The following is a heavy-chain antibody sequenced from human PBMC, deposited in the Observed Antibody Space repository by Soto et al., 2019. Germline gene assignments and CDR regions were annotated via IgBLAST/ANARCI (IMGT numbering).Heavy chain of an antibody. Sequence: SETLSLTCTVSGGSISSGGYYWSWIRQHPGKGLEWIGYIYYSGSTYYNPSLKSRVTISVDTSKNQFSLKLSSVTAAETAVYYCARTVPYYDFWSAALGPRFDPWGQGTLVTVSS. CDR2: IYYSGST. J-gene: IGHJ5*02. V-gene: IGHV4-31*03. CDR3: ARTVPYYDFWSAALGPRFDP. D-gene: IGHD3-3*01. CDR1: GGSISSGGYY.